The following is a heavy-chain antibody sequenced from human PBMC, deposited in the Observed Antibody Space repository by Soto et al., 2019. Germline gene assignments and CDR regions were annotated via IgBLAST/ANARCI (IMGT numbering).Heavy chain of an antibody. D-gene: IGHD3-22*01. CDR3: ARDYYDSSGYLGLLDY. CDR1: GFPFRRYW. Sequence: SLRLSCAASGFPFRRYWMSWVRQAPGKGLGWVANINQDVSVKYSVDSVKGRFTISRDNAKNTLYLQMNSLRAEDTAVYYCARDYYDSSGYLGLLDYWGQGTLVTVSS. J-gene: IGHJ4*02. CDR2: INQDVSVK. V-gene: IGHV3-7*01.